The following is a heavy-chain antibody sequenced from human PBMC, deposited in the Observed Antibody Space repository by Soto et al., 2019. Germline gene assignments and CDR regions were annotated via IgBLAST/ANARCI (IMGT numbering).Heavy chain of an antibody. CDR2: IYSGGST. D-gene: IGHD3-10*01. V-gene: IGHV3-53*04. CDR1: GFTVSSNY. Sequence: GGSLRLSCAASGFTVSSNYMSWVRQAPGKGLEWVSVIYSGGSTYYADSVKGRFTISRHNPKNTLYLQMNSLRAEDTAVYYCARNMVRGVDSGYYYYYMDVWGKGTTVTVSS. CDR3: ARNMVRGVDSGYYYYYMDV. J-gene: IGHJ6*03.